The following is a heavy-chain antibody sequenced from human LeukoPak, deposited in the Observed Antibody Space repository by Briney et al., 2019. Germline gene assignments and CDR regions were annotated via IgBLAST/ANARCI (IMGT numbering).Heavy chain of an antibody. D-gene: IGHD3-22*01. Sequence: GRSLRLSCAASGFTFTAYLIHWVRQAPGKGLEWVAVMSSDGNAMFYADSVKGRFTISRDNSKNTLYLQMNSLRAEDTAVYYCVRESEYYFDHSASFDYWGQGTLVTVTS. CDR1: GFTFTAYL. J-gene: IGHJ4*02. CDR3: VRESEYYFDHSASFDY. CDR2: MSSDGNAM. V-gene: IGHV3-30-3*01.